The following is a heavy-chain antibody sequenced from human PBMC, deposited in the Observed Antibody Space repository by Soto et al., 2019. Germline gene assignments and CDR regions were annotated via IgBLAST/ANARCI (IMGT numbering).Heavy chain of an antibody. CDR1: GFTFSDHY. J-gene: IGHJ4*02. CDR3: ARATGSMVYFDY. CDR2: TRNKANGHTT. D-gene: IGHD3-9*01. Sequence: EVQLVESGGGLVQPGGSLRLSCAVSGFTFSDHYMDWVRQAPGKGLEWVGRTRNKANGHTTEYAASVKGRFTISRDDSKNSLYLPMNSLKTEDSAVYYCARATGSMVYFDYWGQGSLVTVSS. V-gene: IGHV3-72*01.